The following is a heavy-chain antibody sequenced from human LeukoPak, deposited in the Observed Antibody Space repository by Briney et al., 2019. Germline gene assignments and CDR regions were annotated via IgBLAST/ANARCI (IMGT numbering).Heavy chain of an antibody. CDR3: ARDLVTVTKGFDI. CDR1: ADSFSSYY. Sequence: SETLSLTCAVSADSFSSYYWTWLRQSPGKGLEWIGYISYIGRTNYNPSLKSRVTISIDTSKNQFSLKLRSVTAADTAVYYCARDLVTVTKGFDIWGQGTMVSVSS. V-gene: IGHV4-59*01. CDR2: ISYIGRT. J-gene: IGHJ3*02. D-gene: IGHD4-17*01.